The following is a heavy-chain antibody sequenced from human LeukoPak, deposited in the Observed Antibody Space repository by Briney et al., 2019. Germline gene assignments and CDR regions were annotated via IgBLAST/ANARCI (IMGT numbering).Heavy chain of an antibody. Sequence: PGGSLRLSCAASGFNLSNYAMSWVRQAPGKGLEWVSAITGSGGGTYYADSVKGRFTISRDNSKNTLYLQMNSLRAEDTAVYYCAKWGDYDVLTGYYDPDYWGQGTLVTVSS. V-gene: IGHV3-23*01. CDR2: ITGSGGGT. D-gene: IGHD3-9*01. J-gene: IGHJ4*02. CDR3: AKWGDYDVLTGYYDPDY. CDR1: GFNLSNYA.